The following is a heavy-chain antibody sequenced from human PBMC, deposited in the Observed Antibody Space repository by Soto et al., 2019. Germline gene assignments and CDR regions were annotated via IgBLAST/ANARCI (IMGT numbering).Heavy chain of an antibody. J-gene: IGHJ2*01. V-gene: IGHV3-53*04. Sequence: EVQLVESGGGLVQPGGSLRLSCAASGFTVSSNYMSWVRQAPGKGLEWVSVIYSGGSTYYADSVKGRFTISRHNSKNTLYLQMNSLRAEDTAVYYCARVPFNGDEFRYFDLWGRGTLVTVSS. CDR2: IYSGGST. CDR1: GFTVSSNY. CDR3: ARVPFNGDEFRYFDL. D-gene: IGHD3-10*01.